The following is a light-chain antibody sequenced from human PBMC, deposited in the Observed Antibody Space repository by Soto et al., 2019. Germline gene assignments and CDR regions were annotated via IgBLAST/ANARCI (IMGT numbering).Light chain of an antibody. CDR2: LNSDGSH. Sequence: QLVLTQSPSASASLGASVKLTCTLSSGHSSYAIAWHQQQPEKGPRYLMKLNSDGSHSKGDGIPDRFSGSSSGAERYLIIYSVQSEDEADYYCQTWGTGIHVFGTGTKLTVL. V-gene: IGLV4-69*01. CDR3: QTWGTGIHV. J-gene: IGLJ1*01. CDR1: SGHSSYA.